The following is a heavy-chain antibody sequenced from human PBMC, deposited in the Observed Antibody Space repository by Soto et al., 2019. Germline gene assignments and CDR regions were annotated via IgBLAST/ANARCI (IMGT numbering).Heavy chain of an antibody. D-gene: IGHD2-2*01. CDR3: SIGSWSAETFDV. Sequence: SVKVSCKAAGGTFNTYTLIWVRQAPGHGLEWMGRIIPMVTVTNSAQKFQGRLTLTADKSTGTAFMELTSLRSDDTAVHYCSIGSWSAETFDVWGQGTMVTVSS. CDR1: GGTFNTYT. CDR2: IIPMVTVT. V-gene: IGHV1-69*02. J-gene: IGHJ3*01.